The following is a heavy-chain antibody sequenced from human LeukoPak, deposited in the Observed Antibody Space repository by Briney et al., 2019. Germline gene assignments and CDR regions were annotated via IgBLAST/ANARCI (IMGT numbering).Heavy chain of an antibody. Sequence: ASVKVSCKASGYTFTSYYLHWVRQATGQGLEWMGWMNPNSGNTGYAQKFQGRVTMTRNTSISTAYMELSSLRSEDTAVYYCARGGYDSSGYYFPDYWGQGTLVTVSS. CDR1: GYTFTSYY. V-gene: IGHV1-8*02. CDR2: MNPNSGNT. D-gene: IGHD3-22*01. J-gene: IGHJ4*02. CDR3: ARGGYDSSGYYFPDY.